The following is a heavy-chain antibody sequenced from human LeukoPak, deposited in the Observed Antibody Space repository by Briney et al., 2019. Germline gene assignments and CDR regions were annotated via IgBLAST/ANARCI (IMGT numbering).Heavy chain of an antibody. Sequence: GGSLRLSCAVSGFTFDDYAMHWVRQAPGKGLEWVSGISWNSGSIGYADSVKGRFTISRDNAKNSLYLQMNSLKAEDTALYYCTKGYCISTSCYDDYWGQGTLVTVSS. J-gene: IGHJ4*02. CDR1: GFTFDDYA. D-gene: IGHD2-2*01. V-gene: IGHV3-9*01. CDR2: ISWNSGSI. CDR3: TKGYCISTSCYDDY.